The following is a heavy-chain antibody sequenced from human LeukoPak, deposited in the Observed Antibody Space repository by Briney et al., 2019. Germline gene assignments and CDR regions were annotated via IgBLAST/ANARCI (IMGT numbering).Heavy chain of an antibody. D-gene: IGHD3-22*01. CDR3: ARGDRGYYDSSVDY. CDR1: GYTFTGYY. Sequence: ASVKVSCKASGYTFTGYYLHWVRQAPGQGFEWMGWINPNSGGTNYAQKLQGRVTMTRDTSNSTAYLDLSRLRSDDTAMYYCARGDRGYYDSSVDYWGQGTLVTVSS. CDR2: INPNSGGT. J-gene: IGHJ4*02. V-gene: IGHV1-2*02.